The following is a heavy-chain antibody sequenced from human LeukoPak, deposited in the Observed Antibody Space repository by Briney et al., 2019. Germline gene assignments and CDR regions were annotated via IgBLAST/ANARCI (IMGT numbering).Heavy chain of an antibody. Sequence: GGSLRLSCAASGFTFSSYWMSWVRQAPGKGLEWVANIKQDGSEKYYVDSVKGRFTISRDNAKNTLYLQMNSLRAEDTAVYYCARGGSGSYFDYFDDWGQGTLVTVSS. V-gene: IGHV3-7*01. CDR1: GFTFSSYW. J-gene: IGHJ4*02. CDR3: ARGGSGSYFDYFDD. CDR2: IKQDGSEK. D-gene: IGHD1-26*01.